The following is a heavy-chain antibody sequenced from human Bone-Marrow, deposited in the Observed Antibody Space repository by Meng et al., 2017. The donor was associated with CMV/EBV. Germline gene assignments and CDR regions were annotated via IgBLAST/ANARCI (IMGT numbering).Heavy chain of an antibody. CDR2: ISYDGSNK. Sequence: GGSLRLSCAASGFTFSSYAMHWVRQAPGKGLEWVAVISYDGSNKYYADSVKGRFTISRDNSKNTLYLQMNSLRAEDTAVYYCASWGRIEGPLWGQGTMVTVPS. V-gene: IGHV3-30*04. D-gene: IGHD3-16*01. CDR1: GFTFSSYA. J-gene: IGHJ3*01. CDR3: ASWGRIEGPL.